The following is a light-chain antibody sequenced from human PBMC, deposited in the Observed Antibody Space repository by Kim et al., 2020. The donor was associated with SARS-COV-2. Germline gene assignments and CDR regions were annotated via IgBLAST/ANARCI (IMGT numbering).Light chain of an antibody. CDR2: DND. J-gene: IGLJ2*01. CDR3: AAWDDNLNGLL. Sequence: QSVLTQAPSVSGTPGQRVTISCSGGSSNIASNTVNWYQQLPGTAPKLLIHDNDRRPSGVPDRFSGSKSASSASLAINGLQSDDESDYYCAAWDDNLNGLLFGGGTQLTVL. CDR1: SSNIASNT. V-gene: IGLV1-44*01.